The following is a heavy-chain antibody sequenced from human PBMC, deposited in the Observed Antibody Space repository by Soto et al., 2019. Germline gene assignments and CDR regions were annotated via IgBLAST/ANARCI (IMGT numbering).Heavy chain of an antibody. J-gene: IGHJ4*02. CDR1: GYTFTSYD. V-gene: IGHV1-8*01. CDR3: ARRAETNGWNGFGADKYYFDF. D-gene: IGHD1-1*01. Sequence: QVQLVQSGAEVRKPGPSVKASCEAPGYTFTSYDTTGVRQAPGQGFDWMGWMTPNTGNSGYAQKFQGRVTMTSDTSISTAHMELSSLRSEDTAMYYCARRAETNGWNGFGADKYYFDFWGQGTLVTVSS. CDR2: MTPNTGNS.